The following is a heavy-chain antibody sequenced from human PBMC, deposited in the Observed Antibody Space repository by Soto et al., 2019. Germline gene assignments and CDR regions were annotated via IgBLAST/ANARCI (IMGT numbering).Heavy chain of an antibody. CDR1: GGSFSGYY. V-gene: IGHV4-34*01. J-gene: IGHJ4*02. Sequence: SETLSLTCAVYGGSFSGYYWSWIRQPPGKGLEWIGEINHSGSTNYNPSLKSRVTISVDTSKNQFSLKLSSVTAADTAVYYCQSRVGATRFDYWGQGTLVTVSS. CDR2: INHSGST. D-gene: IGHD1-26*01. CDR3: QSRVGATRFDY.